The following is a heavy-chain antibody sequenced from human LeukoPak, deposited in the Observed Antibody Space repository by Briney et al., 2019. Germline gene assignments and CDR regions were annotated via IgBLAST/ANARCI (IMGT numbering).Heavy chain of an antibody. CDR3: VRGSLGTFGEFSY. Sequence: GGSLRLSCAASGFTFSNFWMSWVRQAPGKGLEWVAHIKQDGSEIYYVDSVKGRFTISRDNAKNTLYLQMNSLRAEDTAVYYCVRGSLGTFGEFSYWGQGTLVTVSS. CDR2: IKQDGSEI. J-gene: IGHJ4*02. CDR1: GFTFSNFW. D-gene: IGHD3-10*01. V-gene: IGHV3-7*01.